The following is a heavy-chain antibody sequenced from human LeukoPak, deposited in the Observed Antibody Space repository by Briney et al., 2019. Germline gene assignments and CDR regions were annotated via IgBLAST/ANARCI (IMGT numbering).Heavy chain of an antibody. CDR3: ARDPGDILVAGTFDY. CDR1: GGSISSSN. CDR2: ISGSGGST. Sequence: ETLSLTCAVSGGSISSSNWWSWVRQPPGKGPERVSAISGSGGSTYYADSVKGRFTISRDNSKNTLYLQMNSLRAEDTAFYYCARDPGDILVAGTFDYWGQGTLVTVSS. V-gene: IGHV3-23*01. J-gene: IGHJ4*02. D-gene: IGHD6-19*01.